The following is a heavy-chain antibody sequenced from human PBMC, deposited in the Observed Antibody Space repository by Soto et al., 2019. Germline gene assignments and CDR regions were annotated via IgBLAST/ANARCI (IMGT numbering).Heavy chain of an antibody. CDR3: ASPNRSGNGMDV. CDR2: IDPSDSYT. D-gene: IGHD3-10*01. CDR1: GYSFTSYW. Sequence: GESLKISCKGSGYSFTSYWISWVRQMPGKGLEWMGRIDPSDSYTNYSPSFQGHVAISADKSISTAYLQWSSLKASDTAMYYCASPNRSGNGMDVWGQGTTVTVSS. J-gene: IGHJ6*02. V-gene: IGHV5-10-1*01.